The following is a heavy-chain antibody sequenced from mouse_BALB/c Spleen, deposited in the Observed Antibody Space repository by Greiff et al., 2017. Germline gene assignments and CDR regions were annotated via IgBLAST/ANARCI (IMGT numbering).Heavy chain of an antibody. CDR3: ARDKRLGRGAMDY. CDR1: GFSLTGYG. Sequence: VQVVESGPGLVAPSQSLSITCTVSGFSLTGYGVNWVRQPPGKGLEWLGMIWGDGSTDYNSALKSRLSISKDNSKSQVFLKMNSLQTDDTARYYCARDKRLGRGAMDYRGQGTSVTVSS. J-gene: IGHJ4*01. V-gene: IGHV2-6-7*01. CDR2: IWGDGST. D-gene: IGHD4-1*01.